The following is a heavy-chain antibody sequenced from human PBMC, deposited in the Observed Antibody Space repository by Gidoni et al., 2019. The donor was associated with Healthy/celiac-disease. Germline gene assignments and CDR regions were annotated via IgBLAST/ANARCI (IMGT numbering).Heavy chain of an antibody. CDR2: ISGSGGST. CDR3: AKARVSGGTFFDY. CDR1: GFTFSSYA. Sequence: EVQLLESGGGLVQPGGSLRLSCEASGFTFSSYAMRWVRQAPGKGLEWVSAISGSGGSTYYADSVKGRFTISRDNSKNTLYLQMNSLRAEDTAVYYCAKARVSGGTFFDYWGQGTLVTVSS. V-gene: IGHV3-23*01. J-gene: IGHJ4*02. D-gene: IGHD2-15*01.